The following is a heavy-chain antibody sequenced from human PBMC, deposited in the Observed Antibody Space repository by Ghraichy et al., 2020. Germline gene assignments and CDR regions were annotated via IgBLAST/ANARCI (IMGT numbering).Heavy chain of an antibody. J-gene: IGHJ6*03. V-gene: IGHV4-59*01. CDR2: IYYSGST. D-gene: IGHD3-3*01. Sequence: SETLSLTCTVSGGSISSYYWSWIRQPPGKGLEWIGYIYYSGSTNYNPSLKSRVTISVDTSKNQFSLKLSSVTAADTAVYYCARGGFAVTIFGYMDVWGKGTTVTVSS. CDR1: GGSISSYY. CDR3: ARGGFAVTIFGYMDV.